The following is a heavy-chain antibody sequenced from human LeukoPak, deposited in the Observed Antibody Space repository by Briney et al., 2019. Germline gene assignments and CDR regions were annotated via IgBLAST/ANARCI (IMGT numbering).Heavy chain of an antibody. CDR2: IYHSGST. V-gene: IGHV4-30-2*01. Sequence: SETLSLTCAVSGDSISSGGYSWSWIRQPPGKGLEWIGYIYHSGSTYYNPSLKSRVTISVDRSKNQFSLKLSSVTAADTAVYYCATTGSGSFYYYYGMDVWGKGTTVTVSS. CDR3: ATTGSGSFYYYYGMDV. CDR1: GDSISSGGYS. J-gene: IGHJ6*04. D-gene: IGHD3-10*01.